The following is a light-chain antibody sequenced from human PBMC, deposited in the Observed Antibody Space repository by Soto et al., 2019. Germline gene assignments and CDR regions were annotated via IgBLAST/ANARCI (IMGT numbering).Light chain of an antibody. CDR2: GAS. CDR1: QCFXIY. Sequence: ILLTHCAPPLSVSPGERATLTCRASQCFXIYFDWYQPKPGQAPRPLXDGASTSANGSPASFSGSGSGTEFTRTISSHQSHDCDSYYSNQYAILPWTFGQGTKVEI. V-gene: IGKV3-15*01. CDR3: NQYAILPWT. J-gene: IGKJ1*01.